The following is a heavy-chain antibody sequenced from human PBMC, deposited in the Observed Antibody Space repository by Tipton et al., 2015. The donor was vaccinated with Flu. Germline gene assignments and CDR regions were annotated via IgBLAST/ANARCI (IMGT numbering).Heavy chain of an antibody. Sequence: CAASGFTFSDYYMSWIRQAPGKGLEWVSYISSSGSTIYYADSVKGRFTISRDNAKNSLYLQMNSLGAEDTAVYYCARGFLSYGSGSYWLDAEWGQGTLVTVSS. V-gene: IGHV3-11*01. D-gene: IGHD3-10*01. CDR1: GFTFSDYY. J-gene: IGHJ4*02. CDR3: ARGFLSYGSGSYWLDAE. CDR2: ISSSGSTI.